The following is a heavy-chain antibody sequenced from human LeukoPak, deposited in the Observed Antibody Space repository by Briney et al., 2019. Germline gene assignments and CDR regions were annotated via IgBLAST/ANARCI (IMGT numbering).Heavy chain of an antibody. D-gene: IGHD4-17*01. CDR1: GGSVSSGSYY. J-gene: IGHJ4*02. CDR2: IYYSGST. CDR3: ARGGYGDRIDY. V-gene: IGHV4-61*01. Sequence: PSETLSLTCTVSGGSVSSGSYYWSWIRQPPGKGLEWIGYIYYSGSTNYNPSLKSRVTISVDTSKNQFSLKLSSVTAADTAVYYCARGGYGDRIDYWGQGTLVSVSS.